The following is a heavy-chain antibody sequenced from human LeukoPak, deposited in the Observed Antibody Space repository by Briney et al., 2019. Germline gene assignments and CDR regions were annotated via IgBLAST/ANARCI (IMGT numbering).Heavy chain of an antibody. Sequence: ASVKVSCKASGYTFTTYYMHWVRQAPGQGLEWMGIINPSGGSTIYAQKFQDRVTMTTDTSTSTVYMELSSLRSEDTAVYYFARTENNMVRDIYGMDVWGQGTTVAVSS. V-gene: IGHV1-46*01. CDR3: ARTENNMVRDIYGMDV. J-gene: IGHJ6*02. CDR1: GYTFTTYY. CDR2: INPSGGST. D-gene: IGHD3-10*01.